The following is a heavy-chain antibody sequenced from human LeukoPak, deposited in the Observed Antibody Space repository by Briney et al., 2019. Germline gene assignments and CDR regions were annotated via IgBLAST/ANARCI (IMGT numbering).Heavy chain of an antibody. D-gene: IGHD7-27*01. CDR2: IHPDGGDK. J-gene: IGHJ4*02. CDR1: EFTFRNYW. V-gene: IGHV3-7*01. CDR3: ARDLGFSSEDY. Sequence: GGSLRLSCAASEFTFRNYWMSWVRQAPGKGLEWVANIHPDGGDKYYVDSVRGRFTIYRDNAKNSLFLQMNSLTVDDTAVYCCARDLGFSSEDYWGQGTLVTVSS.